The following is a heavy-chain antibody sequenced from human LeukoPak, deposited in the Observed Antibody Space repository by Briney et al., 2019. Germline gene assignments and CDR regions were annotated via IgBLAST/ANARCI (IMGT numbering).Heavy chain of an antibody. CDR2: INQSGST. D-gene: IGHD3-3*01. CDR3: ARGMVFWSGYLVY. J-gene: IGHJ4*02. V-gene: IGHV4-34*01. Sequence: SETLSLTCAVYGGSFSGYYWSWIRQPPGKGLEWMGEINQSGSTNYNPSLKIRATISVDTSKNQFSLKLSSVTAADTAVYYCARGMVFWSGYLVYWGQGTLVTVSS. CDR1: GGSFSGYY.